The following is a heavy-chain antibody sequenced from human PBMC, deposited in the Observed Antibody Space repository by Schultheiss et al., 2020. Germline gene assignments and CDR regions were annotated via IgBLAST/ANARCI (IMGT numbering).Heavy chain of an antibody. CDR3: ARDGRDGYNRGYFDY. D-gene: IGHD5-24*01. V-gene: IGHV3-33*01. CDR2: IWYDGSNK. Sequence: GGSLRLSCAASGFTFSSYGMHWVRQAPGKGLEWVAVIWYDGSNKYYADSVKGRFTISRDNSKNTLYLQMNSLRAEDTAVYYCARDGRDGYNRGYFDYWGQGTLVTVSS. CDR1: GFTFSSYG. J-gene: IGHJ4*02.